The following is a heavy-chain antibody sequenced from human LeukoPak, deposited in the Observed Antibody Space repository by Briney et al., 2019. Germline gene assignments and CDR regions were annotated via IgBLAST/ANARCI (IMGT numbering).Heavy chain of an antibody. CDR2: ISWDGGST. CDR3: AKDMGYSYGQIDY. D-gene: IGHD5-18*01. J-gene: IGHJ4*02. V-gene: IGHV3-43*01. Sequence: WIRQPPGKGLEWVSLISWDGGSTYYADSVKGRFTISRDNSKNSLYLQMNSLRTEDTALYYCAKDMGYSYGQIDYWGQGTLVTVSS.